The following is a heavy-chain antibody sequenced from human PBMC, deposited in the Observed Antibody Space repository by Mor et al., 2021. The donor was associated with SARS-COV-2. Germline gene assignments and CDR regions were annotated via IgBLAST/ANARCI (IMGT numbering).Heavy chain of an antibody. Sequence: AYAASVKGRFTISRDDSKNTAYLQMNSLKTEDTAVYYCTRDLGWGQGTLVTVSS. D-gene: IGHD3-16*01. J-gene: IGHJ4*02. CDR3: TRDLG. V-gene: IGHV3-73*01.